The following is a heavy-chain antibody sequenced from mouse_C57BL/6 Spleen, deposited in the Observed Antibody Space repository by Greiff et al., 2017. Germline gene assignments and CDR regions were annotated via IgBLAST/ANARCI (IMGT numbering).Heavy chain of an antibody. V-gene: IGHV5-6*01. J-gene: IGHJ2*01. CDR2: ISSGGSYT. D-gene: IGHD2-3*01. Sequence: EVKVVESGGDLVKPGGSLKLSCAASGFTFSSYGMSWVRQTPDKRLEWVATISSGGSYTYYPDSVKGRFTISRDNAKNTLYLQMSSLKSEDTAMYYCARKMGPYDYWGQGTTLTVSS. CDR1: GFTFSSYG. CDR3: ARKMGPYDY.